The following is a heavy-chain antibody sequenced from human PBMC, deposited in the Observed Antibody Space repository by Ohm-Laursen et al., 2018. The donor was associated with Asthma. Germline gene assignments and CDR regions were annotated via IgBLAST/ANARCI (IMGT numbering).Heavy chain of an antibody. CDR2: IYHTGSS. CDR1: GDSFTSSIYY. V-gene: IGHV4-31*03. Sequence: TLSLTCTVSGDSFTSSIYYWGWIRQHPGKGLEWIGYIYHTGSSYYNPSLKSRASISVDTSKNQFSLNLRSVTAADTAVYYCAREATIITRYFDSWGQGRLVTVSS. CDR3: AREATIITRYFDS. J-gene: IGHJ4*02. D-gene: IGHD5-12*01.